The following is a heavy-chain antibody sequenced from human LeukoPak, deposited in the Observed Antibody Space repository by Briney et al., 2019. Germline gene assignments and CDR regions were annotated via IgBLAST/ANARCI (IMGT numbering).Heavy chain of an antibody. Sequence: SETLSLTCTVSGGSISSYYWSWIRQPPGKGLEWIGYIYYSGSTNYNPSLKSRVTISVDTSKNQFSLKLSSVTAADTAVYYCARSDSSSLYYYYGMDVWGQGTTVTVSS. CDR2: IYYSGST. J-gene: IGHJ6*02. V-gene: IGHV4-59*12. CDR1: GGSISSYY. D-gene: IGHD6-6*01. CDR3: ARSDSSSLYYYYGMDV.